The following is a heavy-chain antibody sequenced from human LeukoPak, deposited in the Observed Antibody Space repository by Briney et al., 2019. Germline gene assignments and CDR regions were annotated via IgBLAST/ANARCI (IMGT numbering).Heavy chain of an antibody. D-gene: IGHD1-1*01. J-gene: IGHJ4*02. CDR3: VRGGWELDY. CDR1: GFSVRDFW. Sequence: GGPLRLSCAASGFSVRDFWMAWVRQAPGKGLEWVAHIKEDRTADYYVDSVKGRFSISKDDSKNSLHLQMNSLRVEDTAVYYCVRGGWELDYWGQGTLVTVSS. CDR2: IKEDRTAD. V-gene: IGHV3-7*01.